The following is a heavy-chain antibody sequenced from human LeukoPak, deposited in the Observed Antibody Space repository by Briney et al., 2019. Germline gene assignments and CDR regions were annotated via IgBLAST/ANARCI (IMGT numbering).Heavy chain of an antibody. Sequence: GGSLRLSCTASGFTFGDHAMSWVRQAPGKGLEWQGFIRSKAYGGTTEYAASAKGRFTISRDDSKSIAYLQMNSLTTEDTAVYYCSRGPTQQWLYSGMDVWGQGTTVIVSS. CDR3: SRGPTQQWLYSGMDV. V-gene: IGHV3-49*04. J-gene: IGHJ6*02. D-gene: IGHD5-18*01. CDR1: GFTFGDHA. CDR2: IRSKAYGGTT.